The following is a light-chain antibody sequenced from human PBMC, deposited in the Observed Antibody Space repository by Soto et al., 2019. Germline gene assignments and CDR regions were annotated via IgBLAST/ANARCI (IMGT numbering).Light chain of an antibody. V-gene: IGLV2-14*01. J-gene: IGLJ2*01. CDR2: DVN. CDR3: TSWTTSTTMK. CDR1: SSDVGAYNY. Sequence: ALTQPASVSGSPGQSITISCTGTSSDVGAYNYVSWYQQHPGKAPKLMIYDVNIRPSGVSNRFSGSKSGNTASLTISGLQAEDEADYYCTSWTTSTTMKFGGGTKLTVL.